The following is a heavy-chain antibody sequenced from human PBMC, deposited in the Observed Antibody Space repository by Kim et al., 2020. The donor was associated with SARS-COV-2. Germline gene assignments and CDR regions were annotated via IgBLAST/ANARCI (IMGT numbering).Heavy chain of an antibody. D-gene: IGHD1-1*01. V-gene: IGHV4-39*01. J-gene: IGHJ4*02. CDR3: AGHVQLERRGFSY. Sequence: YTPSLKSRVTISVDTSKNQFSLKLSSVTAADTAVYYCAGHVQLERRGFSYWGQGTLVTVSS.